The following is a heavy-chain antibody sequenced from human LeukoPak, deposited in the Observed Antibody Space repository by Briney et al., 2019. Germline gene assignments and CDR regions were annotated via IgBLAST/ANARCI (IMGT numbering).Heavy chain of an antibody. CDR2: IIPIFGTA. J-gene: IGHJ6*03. CDR3: ARGHYYGSGSYYKGYYYYYMDV. D-gene: IGHD3-10*01. Sequence: SVKVSCKASGGTFSSYAISWVRQAPGQGLEWMGGIIPIFGTANYAQKFQGRVTITADKSTSTAYMELSSLRSEDTAVYYCARGHYYGSGSYYKGYYYYYMDVWGKGTTVTVSS. CDR1: GGTFSSYA. V-gene: IGHV1-69*06.